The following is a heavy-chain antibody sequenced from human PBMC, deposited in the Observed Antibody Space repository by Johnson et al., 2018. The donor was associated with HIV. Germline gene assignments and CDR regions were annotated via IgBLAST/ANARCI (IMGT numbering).Heavy chain of an antibody. Sequence: VQVLESGGGLVQPGGSLRLSCAASGFTVSSNYMSWVRQAPGKGLEWVSVIYSGGSTYYADSVKGRFTISRDNSNNTLYLQMNSLRAEDTAVYYCARSGWYLSYAFDIWGQGTMVTVSS. D-gene: IGHD6-19*01. CDR1: GFTVSSNY. J-gene: IGHJ3*02. CDR2: IYSGGST. V-gene: IGHV3-66*01. CDR3: ARSGWYLSYAFDI.